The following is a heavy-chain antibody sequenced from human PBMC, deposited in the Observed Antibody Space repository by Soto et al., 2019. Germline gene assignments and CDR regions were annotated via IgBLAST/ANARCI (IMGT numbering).Heavy chain of an antibody. CDR3: ATAGSYRYDY. CDR1: GFTFSTYW. CDR2: INPDGRTI. J-gene: IGHJ4*02. Sequence: EVQLVESGGVLVQPGGSLRLSCAASGFTFSTYWMHWVRQAPGKGLMWVSRINPDGRTINYADSVRGRFTISRDNVRNTLYLQMNSLRGDDTAVYYCATAGSYRYDYWGRGTLVTVSS. V-gene: IGHV3-74*01. D-gene: IGHD3-16*02.